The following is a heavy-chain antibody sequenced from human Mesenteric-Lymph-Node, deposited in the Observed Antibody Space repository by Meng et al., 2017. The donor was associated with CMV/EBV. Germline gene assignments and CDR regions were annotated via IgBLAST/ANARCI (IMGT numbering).Heavy chain of an antibody. CDR1: GGSISSGGYY. CDR2: IYYSVST. D-gene: IGHD1-14*01. Sequence: CTVSGGSISSGGYYWSWIRQHPGKGLEWIGYIYYSVSTYYNPSLKSRVTISVDTSKNQFSLKLSSVTAADTAVYYCARIPPPGPFDYWGQGTLVTVSS. CDR3: ARIPPPGPFDY. V-gene: IGHV4-31*03. J-gene: IGHJ4*02.